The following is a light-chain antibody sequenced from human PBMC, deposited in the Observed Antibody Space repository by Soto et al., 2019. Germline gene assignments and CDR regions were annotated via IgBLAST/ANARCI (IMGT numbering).Light chain of an antibody. V-gene: IGKV3-11*01. CDR3: QQRSNWPIT. CDR2: DAS. Sequence: EIVLTQSPATLSLSPGEGATLSCRASQSVGSLLAWYQQKPGQAPRLVIYDASNRATGIPARFSGSGSGTNFPLTISSLGPEDFAVYYCQQRSNWPITFGQGTRLEIK. J-gene: IGKJ5*01. CDR1: QSVGSL.